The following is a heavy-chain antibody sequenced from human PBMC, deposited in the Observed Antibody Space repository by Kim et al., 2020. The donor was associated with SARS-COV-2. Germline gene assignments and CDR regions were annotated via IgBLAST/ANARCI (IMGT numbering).Heavy chain of an antibody. CDR3: ARAGSSSPYKL. V-gene: IGHV1-2*02. CDR2: T. D-gene: IGHD6-6*01. J-gene: IGHJ4*02. Sequence: TNYAQKFKGRVTMTRDTSISTVYMEMSSLRSDDTAVYFCARAGSSSPYKLWGQGTLVTVSS.